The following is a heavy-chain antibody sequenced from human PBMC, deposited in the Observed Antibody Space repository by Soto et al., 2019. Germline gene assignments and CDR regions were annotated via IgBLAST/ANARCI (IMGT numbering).Heavy chain of an antibody. CDR1: GASMSSGVYS. Sequence: QLQLQESGSGLVKPSQTLSLTCTVSGASMSSGVYSWSWIRQPPGKGLEWIGYMYDTGSTYYNPSLKPRVTISVDMSKNHFSLNLASVTAADTAVYYCARDRGSGSYYPTWGQGILVIVSS. V-gene: IGHV4-30-2*01. CDR2: MYDTGST. CDR3: ARDRGSGSYYPT. D-gene: IGHD3-10*01. J-gene: IGHJ5*02.